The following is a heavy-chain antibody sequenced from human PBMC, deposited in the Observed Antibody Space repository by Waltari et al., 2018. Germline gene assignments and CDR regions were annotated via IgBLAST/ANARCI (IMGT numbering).Heavy chain of an antibody. CDR2: IYYSGST. V-gene: IGHV4-39*01. Sequence: QLQLQESGPGLVKPSETLSLTCTVSGGSISSSSYYWGWIRQPPGKGLAWIGSIYYSGSTYYNPSLKSRVTISVDTSKNQFSLKLSSVTAADTAVYYCARVPYYDYVWGSYRQDDYFDYWGQGTLVIVSS. J-gene: IGHJ4*02. CDR1: GGSISSSSYY. D-gene: IGHD3-16*02. CDR3: ARVPYYDYVWGSYRQDDYFDY.